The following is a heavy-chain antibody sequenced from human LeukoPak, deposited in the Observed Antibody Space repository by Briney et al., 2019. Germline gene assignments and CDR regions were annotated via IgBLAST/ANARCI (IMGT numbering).Heavy chain of an antibody. CDR3: VCTRRAVAGPLDAFDI. J-gene: IGHJ3*02. CDR1: GYTFTSYG. V-gene: IGHV1-18*01. CDR2: ISAYNGNT. D-gene: IGHD6-19*01. Sequence: VASVKVSCKASGYTFTSYGISWVRQAPGQGLEWMGWISAYNGNTNYAQKLQGRVTMTTDTSTSTAYMELRSLRSDDTAVYYCVCTRRAVAGPLDAFDIWGQGTMVTVSS.